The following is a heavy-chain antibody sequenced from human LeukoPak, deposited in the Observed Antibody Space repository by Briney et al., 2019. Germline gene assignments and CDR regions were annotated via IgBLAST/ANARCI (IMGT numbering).Heavy chain of an antibody. D-gene: IGHD3-22*01. V-gene: IGHV4-34*01. CDR3: ASSAPTYYYDSSGYLYAFDI. J-gene: IGHJ3*02. Sequence: PSETLSLTCAVYGGSFSGYYWSWIRQPPGKGLEWIGEINHSGSTNYNPSLKSRVTISVDTSKNQFSLKLSSVTAADTAVYYCASSAPTYYYDSSGYLYAFDIWGQGTMVTVSS. CDR2: INHSGST. CDR1: GGSFSGYY.